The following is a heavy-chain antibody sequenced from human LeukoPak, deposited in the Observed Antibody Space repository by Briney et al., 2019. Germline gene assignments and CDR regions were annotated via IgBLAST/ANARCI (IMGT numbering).Heavy chain of an antibody. J-gene: IGHJ6*02. CDR3: ARANSGTVTPYYYGMDV. CDR1: GYTFTSYG. CDR2: ISAYNGNT. V-gene: IGHV1-18*01. Sequence: ASVKVSCKASGYTFTSYGISWLRQAPGQGLEWMGLISAYNGNTNYAQKLQGRVTMTTDTSTSTAYMQLRSLRSDDTAVYYCARANSGTVTPYYYGMDVWGQGTTVTVSS. D-gene: IGHD1-14*01.